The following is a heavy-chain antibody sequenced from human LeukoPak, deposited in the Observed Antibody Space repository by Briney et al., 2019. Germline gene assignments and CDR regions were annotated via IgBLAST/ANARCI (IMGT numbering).Heavy chain of an antibody. CDR2: ISGRTGGT. D-gene: IGHD5-12*01. CDR1: AFTFRSYA. J-gene: IGHJ4*02. CDR3: AKCGNSGCHLIGY. Sequence: GGSLRLSCAASAFTFRSYAMSWVRQAPGKGLEWVSAISGRTGGTYYADSVKGRFTISRDNSKSTLYLQMDSLRAEDTAVYYCAKCGNSGCHLIGYWGQGTLVTVSS. V-gene: IGHV3-23*01.